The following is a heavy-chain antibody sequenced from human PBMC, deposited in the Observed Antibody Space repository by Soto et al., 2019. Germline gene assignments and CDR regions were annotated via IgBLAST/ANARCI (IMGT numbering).Heavy chain of an antibody. Sequence: QVQLQESGPGLVKPSQTLSLTCTVSGGSISSGDYYWSWIRQPPGKGLEWIGSIYYSGSTYYNPSLKSRVTISVYTSKNQFSLNLNSVTAAYTAVYYCASRHSSPYFDYWGQGTLVTVSS. CDR3: ASRHSSPYFDY. CDR2: IYYSGST. D-gene: IGHD6-13*01. V-gene: IGHV4-30-4*01. J-gene: IGHJ4*02. CDR1: GGSISSGDYY.